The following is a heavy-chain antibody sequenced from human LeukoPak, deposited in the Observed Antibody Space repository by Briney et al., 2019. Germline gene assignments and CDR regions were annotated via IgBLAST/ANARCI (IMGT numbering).Heavy chain of an antibody. Sequence: SETLSLTCAVYGGSFSGYYWSWIRQPPGKGLEWIGEINHSGSTNYNPSLKSRVTISVDTSKNQFSLKLSSVTAADTAVYYCARRRVAPSFHYYDSSGLGYYFDYCGQGTLVTVSS. CDR1: GGSFSGYY. CDR3: ARRRVAPSFHYYDSSGLGYYFDY. CDR2: INHSGST. V-gene: IGHV4-34*01. J-gene: IGHJ4*02. D-gene: IGHD3-22*01.